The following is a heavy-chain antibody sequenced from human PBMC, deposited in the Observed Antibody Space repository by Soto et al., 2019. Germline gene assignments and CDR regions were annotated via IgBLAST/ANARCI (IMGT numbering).Heavy chain of an antibody. CDR2: IYYSGST. V-gene: IGHV4-39*01. Sequence: PSETLSLTCTVSGGSISSSSYYWGWTRQPPGKGLEWIGSIYYSGSTYYNPSLKSRVTISVDTSKNQFSLKLSSVTAADTAVYYCARHFPVRYSSSWYWFDPWGQGTLVTVSS. CDR3: ARHFPVRYSSSWYWFDP. D-gene: IGHD6-13*01. CDR1: GGSISSSSYY. J-gene: IGHJ5*02.